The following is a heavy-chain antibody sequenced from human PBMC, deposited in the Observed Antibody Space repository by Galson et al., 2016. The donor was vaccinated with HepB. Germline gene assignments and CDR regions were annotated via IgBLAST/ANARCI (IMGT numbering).Heavy chain of an antibody. CDR3: AREFPSAFYGSGNTQGI. J-gene: IGHJ3*02. CDR1: GFTFSDYY. V-gene: IGHV3-11*01. Sequence: SLRLSCAASGFTFSDYYMTRIRQAPGKGLEWISYISNSATHVSYADSVKGRFTISRDNAKNSLYLQMNSLRAEDTAVYYCAREFPSAFYGSGNTQGIWGQGTMVTVSS. CDR2: ISNSATHV. D-gene: IGHD3-10*01.